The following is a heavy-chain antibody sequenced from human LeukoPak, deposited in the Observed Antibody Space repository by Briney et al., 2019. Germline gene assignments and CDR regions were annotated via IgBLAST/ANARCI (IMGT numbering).Heavy chain of an antibody. CDR3: ARDLGTYCGGDCYYY. CDR1: GYSISSDYY. Sequence: SETLSLTCTVSGYSISSDYYWGWIRQPPGKGLEWIGSIYHSGSSYYNPSLKSRVTILVDTSENQFSLRLNSVTAADTAVYYCARDLGTYCGGDCYYYWGQGTLVTVSS. J-gene: IGHJ4*02. CDR2: IYHSGSS. V-gene: IGHV4-38-2*02. D-gene: IGHD2-21*02.